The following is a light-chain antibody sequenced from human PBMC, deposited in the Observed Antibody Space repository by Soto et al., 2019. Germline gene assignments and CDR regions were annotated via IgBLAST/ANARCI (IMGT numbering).Light chain of an antibody. CDR2: DTT. CDR1: QSVSNY. Sequence: EIVLTQSPATPSLSPGERATLSCRASQSVSNYLAWYQQKPGQAPRLLIYDTTNRATGIPARFSGSGSGTDFTLTISGLEPEDFAVYYCQQRGSWPQYTFGGGTKVDIK. J-gene: IGKJ4*01. CDR3: QQRGSWPQYT. V-gene: IGKV3-11*01.